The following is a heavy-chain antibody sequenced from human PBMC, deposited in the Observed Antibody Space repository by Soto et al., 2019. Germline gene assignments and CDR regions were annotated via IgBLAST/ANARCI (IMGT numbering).Heavy chain of an antibody. D-gene: IGHD3-22*01. CDR2: INHSGRV. J-gene: IGHJ5*01. V-gene: IGHV4-34*01. CDR3: STRAYDTNGYYRFDP. Sequence: SETLSLTCAVYGGSFSGHSWTWIRQSPGKGLEWVGDINHSGRVNYSPSLKSRVTISLDTSKNQFSLTLSAVTAADTAMYYCSTRAYDTNGYYRFDPWGQGTLVTVSS. CDR1: GGSFSGHS.